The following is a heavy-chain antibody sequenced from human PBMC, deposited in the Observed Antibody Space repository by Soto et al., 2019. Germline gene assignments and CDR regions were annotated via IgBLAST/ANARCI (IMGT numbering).Heavy chain of an antibody. J-gene: IGHJ4*02. V-gene: IGHV5-51*01. CDR2: IYPGDSDT. Sequence: PGESLKISCKGSGYSFTSYWIGWVRQMPGKGLEWMGIIYPGDSDTRYSPSFQGQVTISADKSISTAYLQWSSLKASDTAMYYCARQDYYDSGGYFPFDYWGQGTLVTVS. D-gene: IGHD3-22*01. CDR1: GYSFTSYW. CDR3: ARQDYYDSGGYFPFDY.